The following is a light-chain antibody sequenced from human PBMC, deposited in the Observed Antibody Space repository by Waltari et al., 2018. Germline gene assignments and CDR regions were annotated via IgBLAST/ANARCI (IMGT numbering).Light chain of an antibody. Sequence: EIMLTQSPATLSLSPGERATLSCRASQTVRTYLAWYQQKPGQAPRLLIFDASSRATGIPAKFSGSGSATDFTLTVSNPEPEDFAVYYCQQRANWPYTFGQGTRVEI. CDR1: QTVRTY. CDR3: QQRANWPYT. CDR2: DAS. V-gene: IGKV3-11*01. J-gene: IGKJ2*01.